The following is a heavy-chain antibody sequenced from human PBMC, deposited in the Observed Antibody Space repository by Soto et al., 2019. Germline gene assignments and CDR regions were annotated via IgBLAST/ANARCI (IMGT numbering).Heavy chain of an antibody. CDR1: GYSFTSYW. Sequence: GESLKISCKGSGYSFTSYWIGWVRQMPGKGLEWMGIIYPGDSDTRYSPSFQGQVTISADKSISTAYLQWSSLKASDTAMYYCARRVHQQKYYDYVWGSYSQSSQFDYWGQGTLVNVSS. CDR2: IYPGDSDT. D-gene: IGHD3-16*01. J-gene: IGHJ4*02. V-gene: IGHV5-51*01. CDR3: ARRVHQQKYYDYVWGSYSQSSQFDY.